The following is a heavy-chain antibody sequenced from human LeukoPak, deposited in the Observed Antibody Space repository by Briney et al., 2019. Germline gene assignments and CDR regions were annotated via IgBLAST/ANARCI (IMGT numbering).Heavy chain of an antibody. Sequence: LSLTCAVSGGSISSGGYSWSWLRQPPGKGLEWVANIKPDGSEKYLADSVKGRFTISRDNTKNSLYLQINSLKAEDTAMYYCAGDDYLASWGQGTLVTVSS. V-gene: IGHV3-7*01. CDR1: GGSISSGGYS. CDR2: IKPDGSEK. J-gene: IGHJ4*02. CDR3: AGDDYLAS.